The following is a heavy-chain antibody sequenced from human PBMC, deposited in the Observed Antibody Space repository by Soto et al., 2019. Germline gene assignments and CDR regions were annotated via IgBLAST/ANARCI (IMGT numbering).Heavy chain of an antibody. V-gene: IGHV1-3*01. Sequence: ASVKVSCKASGYTFTSYAMHWVRQAPGQRLEWMGWINAGNGNTKYSQKFQGRVTITRDTSASTAYMELSSLRSEDTAVYYCASGVKGGSNPEVGVFNYYYYYGMDVWGQRTTVTVSS. CDR1: GYTFTSYA. D-gene: IGHD1-26*01. CDR3: ASGVKGGSNPEVGVFNYYYYYGMDV. CDR2: INAGNGNT. J-gene: IGHJ6*02.